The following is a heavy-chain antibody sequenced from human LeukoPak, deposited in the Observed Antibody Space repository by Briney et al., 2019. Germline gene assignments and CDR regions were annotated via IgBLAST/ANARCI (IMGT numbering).Heavy chain of an antibody. CDR2: IYYSGST. J-gene: IGHJ4*02. V-gene: IGHV4-39*07. Sequence: SETLSLTCTVSGGSISSSSYYWGWIRQPPGKGLEWIGSIYYSGSTYYNPSLKSRVTISVDTSKNQFSLKLSSVTAADTAVYYCAGLYCTNGVCYFDYWGQGTLVTVSS. CDR1: GGSISSSSYY. CDR3: AGLYCTNGVCYFDY. D-gene: IGHD2-8*01.